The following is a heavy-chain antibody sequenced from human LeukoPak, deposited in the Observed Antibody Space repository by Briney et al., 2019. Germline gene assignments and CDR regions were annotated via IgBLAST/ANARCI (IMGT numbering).Heavy chain of an antibody. Sequence: SETLSLTCAVYGGSFSGYYWSWIRQPPGKGLEWIGEINHSGSTNYNPSLKSRVTISVDTSKNQFSLKLSSVTAADTAVYYCARGQHYASSGYYSGGFDYWGRGTLVTVSS. CDR1: GGSFSGYY. CDR3: ARGQHYASSGYYSGGFDY. CDR2: INHSGST. V-gene: IGHV4-34*01. J-gene: IGHJ4*02. D-gene: IGHD3-22*01.